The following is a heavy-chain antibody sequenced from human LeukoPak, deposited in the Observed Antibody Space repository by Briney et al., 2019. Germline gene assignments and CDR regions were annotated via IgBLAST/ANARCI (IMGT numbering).Heavy chain of an antibody. CDR1: GGSISSSSSY. D-gene: IGHD3-10*01. V-gene: IGHV4-39*01. J-gene: IGHJ3*02. CDR3: ARGLRDMVRGAIHRDAFDI. Sequence: PSETLSLTCSVSGGSISSSSSYWGWIRQPPGKGLEWIGSIYYSGSSFDNPALKSRVTISVDTSKNQFSLKLSSVTAADTAVYYCARGLRDMVRGAIHRDAFDIWGQGTMVTVSS. CDR2: IYYSGSS.